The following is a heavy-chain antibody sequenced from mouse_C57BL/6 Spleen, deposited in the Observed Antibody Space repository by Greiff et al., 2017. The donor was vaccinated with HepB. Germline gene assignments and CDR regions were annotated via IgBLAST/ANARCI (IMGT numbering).Heavy chain of an antibody. CDR2: IYPGSGNT. J-gene: IGHJ2*01. CDR1: GYTFTDYY. V-gene: IGHV1-76*01. D-gene: IGHD1-1*01. Sequence: VQLQQSGAELVRPGASVKLSCKASGYTFTDYYINWVKQRPGQGLEWIARIYPGSGNTYYNEKFKGKATLTAEKSSSTAYMQLSSLTSEDSAVYFCASDYYGSSYYWGQGTTLTVSS. CDR3: ASDYYGSSYY.